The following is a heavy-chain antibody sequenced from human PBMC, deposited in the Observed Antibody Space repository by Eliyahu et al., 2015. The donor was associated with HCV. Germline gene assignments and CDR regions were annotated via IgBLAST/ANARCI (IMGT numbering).Heavy chain of an antibody. CDR3: ALRQVEKVASSFENWLDP. CDR2: IXTSGRT. Sequence: QVQLQESGPRLVKPSXTLSLTCTVXGASVRGXSWNWIRQSAGKGLEWIGRIXTSGRTNYNPALQSRVSISVDTSKNQFSLRLTSVTAADTAIYYCALRQVEKVASSFENWLDPWGRGILVTVSS. J-gene: IGHJ5*02. D-gene: IGHD2-21*01. V-gene: IGHV4-4*07. CDR1: GASVRGXS.